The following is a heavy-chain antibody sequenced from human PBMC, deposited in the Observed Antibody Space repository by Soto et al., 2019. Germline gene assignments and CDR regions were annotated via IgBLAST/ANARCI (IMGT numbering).Heavy chain of an antibody. CDR2: ISISSSYI. Sequence: PGGSLRLSCAASGFPFSSYSMNLVRQSPGKGLEWVSSISISSSYIYYADSVKGRFTISRDNAKNSLYLQMNSLRAEDTAVYYCERDPQNHYYDSRLRSGASDIWCQGTMVTVSS. V-gene: IGHV3-21*01. CDR3: ERDPQNHYYDSRLRSGASDI. J-gene: IGHJ3*02. D-gene: IGHD3-22*01. CDR1: GFPFSSYS.